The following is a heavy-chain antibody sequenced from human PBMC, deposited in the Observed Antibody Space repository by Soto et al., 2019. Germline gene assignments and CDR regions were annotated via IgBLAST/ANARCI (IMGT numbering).Heavy chain of an antibody. V-gene: IGHV1-8*01. J-gene: IGHJ4*02. CDR2: MNPNSGNT. CDR3: ARGRRGTRTYYDILTGYYYFDY. Sequence: GASVKVSCKASGYTFTSYDINWVRQATGQGLEWMGWMNPNSGNTGYAQKFQGRVTMTRNTSISTAYMELSSLRSEDTAVYYCARGRRGTRTYYDILTGYYYFDYWGQGTLVTVSS. CDR1: GYTFTSYD. D-gene: IGHD3-9*01.